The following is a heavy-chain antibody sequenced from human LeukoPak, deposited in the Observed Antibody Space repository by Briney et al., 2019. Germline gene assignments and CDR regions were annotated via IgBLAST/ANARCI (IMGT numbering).Heavy chain of an antibody. Sequence: PSETLSLTCTVSGGSISSYYWSWIRQPPGKGLEWIGYIYYSGSTNYNPSLKSRVTISVDTSKNQFSLKLSSVTAADTAVYYCARAPGLGYCSGGSCYSPNYYYCGMDVWGQGTTVTVSS. CDR1: GGSISSYY. V-gene: IGHV4-59*01. D-gene: IGHD2-15*01. J-gene: IGHJ6*02. CDR2: IYYSGST. CDR3: ARAPGLGYCSGGSCYSPNYYYCGMDV.